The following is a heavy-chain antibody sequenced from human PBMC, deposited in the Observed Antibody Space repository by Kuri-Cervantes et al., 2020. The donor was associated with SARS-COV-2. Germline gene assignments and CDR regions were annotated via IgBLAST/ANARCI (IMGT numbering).Heavy chain of an antibody. CDR1: GFTFSSYW. Sequence: GESLKISCAASGFTFSSYWMHWVRQAPGKGLVWVSRINSDGSSTSYADSVKGRFTISRDNSKNTLYLQMNSLRAEDTAVYYCARDLGYGFWSGYKGYLQDWGQGTLVTVSS. D-gene: IGHD3-3*01. CDR2: INSDGSST. V-gene: IGHV3-74*01. CDR3: ARDLGYGFWSGYKGYLQD. J-gene: IGHJ1*01.